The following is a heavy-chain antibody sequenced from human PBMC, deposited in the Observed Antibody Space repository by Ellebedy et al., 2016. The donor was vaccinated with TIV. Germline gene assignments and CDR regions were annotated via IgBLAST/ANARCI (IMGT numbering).Heavy chain of an antibody. CDR3: ATDGGSAKVERRETLSD. V-gene: IGHV1-69*04. CDR2: IIPILGVA. J-gene: IGHJ4*02. CDR1: GDTISRYP. D-gene: IGHD3-16*01. Sequence: AASVQVSCKASGDTISRYPIIRVRQVPGQGLEWMGRIIPILGVANHAQKFQGRVTITADNSTSTAYMELSSLRSEDAALYYWATDGGSAKVERRETLSDWGLGTLVTVSS.